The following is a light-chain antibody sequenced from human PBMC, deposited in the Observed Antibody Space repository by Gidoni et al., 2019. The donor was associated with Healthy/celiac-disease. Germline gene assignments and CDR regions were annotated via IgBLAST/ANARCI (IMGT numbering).Light chain of an antibody. Sequence: DTQITQSPSSLSASVGDRVTITCQASQDISNYLNWYQQKPGKAPKLLIYDASNLETGVPSRFSGSGSGTDFTFTISSLQPEDIATYYCQQYDNRYSFGQGTKLEIK. CDR1: QDISNY. CDR3: QQYDNRYS. J-gene: IGKJ2*03. CDR2: DAS. V-gene: IGKV1-33*01.